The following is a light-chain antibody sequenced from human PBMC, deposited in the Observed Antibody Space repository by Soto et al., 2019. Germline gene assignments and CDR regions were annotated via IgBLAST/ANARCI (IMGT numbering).Light chain of an antibody. CDR1: QSISSW. J-gene: IGKJ1*01. Sequence: DIQMTQSPSTLSASVGDRVTITCRASQSISSWLAWYQQKPGKAPKLLIYKASSLESGVPSRFSGSGSGTEFTLTISSLQPDDFATYYCQQYNSDPTFGQGTQVEIK. CDR3: QQYNSDPT. CDR2: KAS. V-gene: IGKV1-5*03.